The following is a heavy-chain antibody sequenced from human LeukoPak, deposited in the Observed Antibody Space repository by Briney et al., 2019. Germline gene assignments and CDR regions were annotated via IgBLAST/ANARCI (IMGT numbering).Heavy chain of an antibody. J-gene: IGHJ5*02. CDR1: GGSISSYY. CDR2: IYYSGST. V-gene: IGHV4-59*12. D-gene: IGHD2-2*01. Sequence: PSETLSLTCTVSGGSISSYYWSWIRQPPGKGLERIGYIYYSGSTNYNPSLKSRITISVDMSKNQFSLKLSSVTAADTAVYYCARGSDIVVVPAAMGNWFDPWGQGTLVTVSS. CDR3: ARGSDIVVVPAAMGNWFDP.